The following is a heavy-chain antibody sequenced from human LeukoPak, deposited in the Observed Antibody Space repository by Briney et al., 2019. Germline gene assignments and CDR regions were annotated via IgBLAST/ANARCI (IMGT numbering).Heavy chain of an antibody. J-gene: IGHJ3*02. CDR2: MNPNSGNT. V-gene: IGHV1-8*01. CDR1: GYTFTSYD. Sequence: ASVKVSCKASGYTFTSYDINWVRQATGQGPEWMGWMNPNSGNTGYAQKFQGRVTMTRNTSISTAYMELSSLRSEDTAVYYCARDRGYCSSTSCFDAFDIWGQGTMVTVSS. CDR3: ARDRGYCSSTSCFDAFDI. D-gene: IGHD2-2*01.